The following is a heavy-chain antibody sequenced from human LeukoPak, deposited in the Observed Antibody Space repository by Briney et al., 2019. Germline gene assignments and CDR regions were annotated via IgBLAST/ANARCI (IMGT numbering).Heavy chain of an antibody. CDR1: GFTFSSYA. J-gene: IGHJ4*02. Sequence: PGGSLRLSCAASGFTFSSYAMHWVRQAPGKGLEWVAVISYDGSNKYYADSVKGRFTISRDNSKNTLYLQMNNLRAEDTAVYYCAKDLAWGLDYWGQGTPVTVSS. CDR2: ISYDGSNK. D-gene: IGHD7-27*01. CDR3: AKDLAWGLDY. V-gene: IGHV3-30-3*01.